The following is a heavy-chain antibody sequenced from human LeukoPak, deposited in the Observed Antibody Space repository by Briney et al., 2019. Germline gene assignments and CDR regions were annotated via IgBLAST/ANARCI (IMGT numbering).Heavy chain of an antibody. CDR3: ARAARSYGGACYAWFDL. CDR2: LYNSGSA. CDR1: GGSISSDGYY. V-gene: IGHV4-31*03. Sequence: TLSLTCTVSGGSISSDGYYWGWIRQHPGKGLVWIVNLYNSGSAYYNPSLQSRVTISADTSKNQFYLKLSSVAAADTAVYYCARAARSYGGACYAWFDLWGQGTLVTVSS. J-gene: IGHJ5*02. D-gene: IGHD2-21*02.